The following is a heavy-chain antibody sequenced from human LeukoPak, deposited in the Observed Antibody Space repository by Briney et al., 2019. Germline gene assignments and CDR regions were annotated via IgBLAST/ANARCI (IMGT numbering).Heavy chain of an antibody. D-gene: IGHD2-21*02. CDR3: AKRCGGDCQGDFDY. CDR1: GFTFNIYG. J-gene: IGHJ4*02. CDR2: ISDNGRNT. Sequence: GGSLRLSCAASGFTFNIYGMNWVRQASGEGLEWVSAISDNGRNTYYAESVKGRFTISRDNFKNTLYLQMNSLRAEDTAVYYCAKRCGGDCQGDFDYWGQGSLVTVSS. V-gene: IGHV3-23*01.